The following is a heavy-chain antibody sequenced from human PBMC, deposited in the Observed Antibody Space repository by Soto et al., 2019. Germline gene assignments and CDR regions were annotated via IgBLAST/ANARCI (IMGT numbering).Heavy chain of an antibody. J-gene: IGHJ4*02. Sequence: QVQLVESGGGVVQSGRSLRLSCAASGFTFDTYAMHWVRQAPGKGLEWVAVISYDGSNQFYAGSVKGRFTVSRDNSMNTLYLQMNSLRNDDTAVYYCTRGLLTDYFDYWGQGALVTVSS. V-gene: IGHV3-30-3*01. CDR1: GFTFDTYA. CDR2: ISYDGSNQ. CDR3: TRGLLTDYFDY.